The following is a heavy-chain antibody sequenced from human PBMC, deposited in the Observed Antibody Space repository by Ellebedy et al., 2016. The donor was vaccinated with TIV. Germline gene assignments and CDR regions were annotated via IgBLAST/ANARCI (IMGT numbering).Heavy chain of an antibody. CDR2: INPNTGGT. Sequence: ASVKVSXXASGYTFADYNIHWVRQAPGQKLEWMGWINPNTGGTNYAQKFQGRVTMTRDTSISTAYMELSRLRSDGTAFYYCAIEDHYCFDYWGQGTLVTVSS. D-gene: IGHD1-14*01. V-gene: IGHV1-2*02. CDR1: GYTFADYN. J-gene: IGHJ4*02. CDR3: AIEDHYCFDY.